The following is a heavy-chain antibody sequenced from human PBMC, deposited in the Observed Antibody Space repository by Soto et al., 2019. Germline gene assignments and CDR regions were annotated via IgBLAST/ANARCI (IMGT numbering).Heavy chain of an antibody. D-gene: IGHD3-9*01. V-gene: IGHV1-18*01. Sequence: QVQLVQSGSEIKKPGASVKVSCKAFGYTFTSYCIGWVRQAPGQGLEWMGWISVYNDNTNYAQKFQGRVTMTTETSSSTAYMELRSLKSDDTAVYYCARIGFDGHWGQDTLVTVSS. CDR1: GYTFTSYC. CDR2: ISVYNDNT. J-gene: IGHJ1*01. CDR3: ARIGFDGH.